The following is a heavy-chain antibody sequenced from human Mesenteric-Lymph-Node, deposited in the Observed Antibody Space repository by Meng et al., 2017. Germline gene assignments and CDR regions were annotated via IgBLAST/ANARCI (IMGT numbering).Heavy chain of an antibody. Sequence: QVQPQESGPGLVKPSQTLSLPCTVSGGSISSGGYYWSWIRQHPGKGLEWIGYIHDSGSTYYNPSLKSRVTISADTSKNQFSLKLSSVTAADTAVYYCARASYGSGSPLGESWFDPWGQGTLVTVSS. D-gene: IGHD3-10*01. J-gene: IGHJ5*02. CDR1: GGSISSGGYY. V-gene: IGHV4-31*03. CDR3: ARASYGSGSPLGESWFDP. CDR2: IHDSGST.